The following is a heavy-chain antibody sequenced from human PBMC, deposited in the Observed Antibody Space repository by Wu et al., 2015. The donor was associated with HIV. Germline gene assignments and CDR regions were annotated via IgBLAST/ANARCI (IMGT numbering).Heavy chain of an antibody. CDR3: ARLRQWLAAPHYGMDV. CDR2: IIPIFGTA. V-gene: IGHV1-69*05. J-gene: IGHJ6*02. Sequence: QVQLVQSGAEVKKPGSSVKVSCKASGGTFSSYAISWVRQAPGQGLEWMGGIIPIFGTANYAQKFQGRVTITTDESTSTAYMELSSLRSEDTAVYYCARLRQWLAAPHYGMDVWGQGTTVTVSS. D-gene: IGHD6-19*01. CDR1: GGTFSSYA.